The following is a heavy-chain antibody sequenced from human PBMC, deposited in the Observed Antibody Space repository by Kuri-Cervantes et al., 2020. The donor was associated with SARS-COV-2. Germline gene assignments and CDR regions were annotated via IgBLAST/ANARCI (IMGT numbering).Heavy chain of an antibody. Sequence: ETLSLTCAASGFTFSSYGMNWVRQAPGKGLEWVSYISSSSSTIYYADSVKGRFTISRDNAKNSLYLQMNSLRAEDTAVYYCIVVVPAAFDYWGQGTLVTVSS. CDR2: ISSSSSTI. CDR3: IVVVPAAFDY. CDR1: GFTFSSYG. V-gene: IGHV3-48*01. D-gene: IGHD2-2*01. J-gene: IGHJ4*02.